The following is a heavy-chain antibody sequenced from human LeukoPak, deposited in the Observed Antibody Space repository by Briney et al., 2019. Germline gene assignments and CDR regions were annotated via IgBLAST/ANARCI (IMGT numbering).Heavy chain of an antibody. J-gene: IGHJ4*02. CDR2: IRYDGSNK. V-gene: IGHV3-30*02. CDR1: GFTFSSYG. D-gene: IGHD1-26*01. CDR3: AKDPGGKTVGAPDY. Sequence: AGSLRLSCAASGFTFSSYGMHWVRQAPGKGLGWVAFIRYDGSNKYYADSVKGRFTISRDNSKNTLYLQMNSLRAEDTAVYYCAKDPGGKTVGAPDYWGQGTLVTVSS.